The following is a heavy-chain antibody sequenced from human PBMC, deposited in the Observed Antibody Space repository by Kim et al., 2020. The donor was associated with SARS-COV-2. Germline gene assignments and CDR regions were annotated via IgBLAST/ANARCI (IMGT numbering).Heavy chain of an antibody. J-gene: IGHJ4*02. D-gene: IGHD3-9*01. Sequence: SETLSLTCTVSGGSIGSTGYLWTWIRQSSGMGLEWLASVAYSGEVVYNPSLRGRGTISKDMSKNQFSLKVNSVTAADTALYFCAGYSNSDWLLRNWGQGT. CDR2: VAYSGEV. CDR3: AGYSNSDWLLRN. CDR1: GGSIGSTGYL. V-gene: IGHV4-39*07.